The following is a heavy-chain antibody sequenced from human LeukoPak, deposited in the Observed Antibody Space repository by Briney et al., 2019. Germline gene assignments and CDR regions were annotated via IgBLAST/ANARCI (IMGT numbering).Heavy chain of an antibody. Sequence: SETLSLTCTVSGGSLSSSSYYWGWIRQPPGKGLEWIGSIYYSGSTYYNPSLKSRVTMSVDTSKNQFSLKLSSVTAADTAVYYCAREDYGDYFFDPWGQGTLVTVSS. CDR3: AREDYGDYFFDP. J-gene: IGHJ5*02. D-gene: IGHD4-17*01. CDR2: IYYSGST. V-gene: IGHV4-39*07. CDR1: GGSLSSSSYY.